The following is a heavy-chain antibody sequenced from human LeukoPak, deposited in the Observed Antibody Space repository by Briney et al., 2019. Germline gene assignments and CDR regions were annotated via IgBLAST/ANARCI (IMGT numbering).Heavy chain of an antibody. CDR3: AKGDSSSWLFDY. D-gene: IGHD6-13*01. CDR2: ISGSGGST. V-gene: IGHV3-23*01. Sequence: GGSLRLSCAASGFTFSSYAMSWVRQAPEKGLEWVSAISGSGGSTYYADSVKGRFTISRDNSKNTLYLQMNSLRAEDTAVYYCAKGDSSSWLFDYWGQGTLVTVSS. CDR1: GFTFSSYA. J-gene: IGHJ4*02.